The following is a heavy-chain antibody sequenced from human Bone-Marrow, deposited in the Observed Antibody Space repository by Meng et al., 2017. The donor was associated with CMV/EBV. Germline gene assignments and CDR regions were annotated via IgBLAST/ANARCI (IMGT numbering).Heavy chain of an antibody. D-gene: IGHD1-26*01. V-gene: IGHV1-69*05. J-gene: IGHJ5*02. CDR2: IIPIFGTA. CDR3: AAIVGATSRFDP. Sequence: SVKVSCKASGGTFSSYAISWVRQAPGQGLEWMGGIIPIFGTANYAQKFQGRVTITTDESTSTAYMELSSLRSEDTAVYYCAAIVGATSRFDPWRQGTLVTVSS. CDR1: GGTFSSYA.